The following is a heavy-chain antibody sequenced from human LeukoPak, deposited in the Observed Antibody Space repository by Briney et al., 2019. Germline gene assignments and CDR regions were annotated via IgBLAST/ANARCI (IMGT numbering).Heavy chain of an antibody. Sequence: GGSLRLSCAASGFTFSNAYMNWVRQAPGKGLEWVGRIKPKTDGETTEYAAPVKGRFSISRDDSRNMLYLQMNSLKTEDTAVYYCITPLPYSAQGGQGTLVTVSS. J-gene: IGHJ4*02. V-gene: IGHV3-15*07. CDR3: ITPLPYSAQ. CDR2: IKPKTDGETT. D-gene: IGHD2-21*01. CDR1: GFTFSNAY.